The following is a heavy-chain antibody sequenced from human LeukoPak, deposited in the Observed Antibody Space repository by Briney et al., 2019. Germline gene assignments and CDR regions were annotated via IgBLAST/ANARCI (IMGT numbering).Heavy chain of an antibody. Sequence: GESLKISCKGSGYSFTSYWISWVRQMPGKGLEWMGIIYPGDSDTRYSPSFQGQVTISADKSISTAYLQWSSLKASDTAMHYCARLVGYCSGGSCYHFDYWGQGTLVTVSS. D-gene: IGHD2-15*01. CDR2: IYPGDSDT. V-gene: IGHV5-51*01. CDR1: GYSFTSYW. J-gene: IGHJ4*02. CDR3: ARLVGYCSGGSCYHFDY.